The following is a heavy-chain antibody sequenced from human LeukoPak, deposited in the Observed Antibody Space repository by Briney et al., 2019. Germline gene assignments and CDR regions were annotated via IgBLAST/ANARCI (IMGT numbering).Heavy chain of an antibody. J-gene: IGHJ4*02. V-gene: IGHV3-48*02. CDR3: ARDDSGWLWN. Sequence: PGGSLRLSCAASGFTFSSYSMNWVRQAPGKGLEWISYISSSSSTIHYADSVKGRFTISRDNAKNSLFLQMNSLRDEDTAVYYCARDDSGWLWNWGQGTLVTVSS. D-gene: IGHD5-12*01. CDR1: GFTFSSYS. CDR2: ISSSSSTI.